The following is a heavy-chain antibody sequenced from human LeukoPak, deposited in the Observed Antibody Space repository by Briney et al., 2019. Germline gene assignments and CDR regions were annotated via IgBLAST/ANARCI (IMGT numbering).Heavy chain of an antibody. CDR2: TYYSGTT. D-gene: IGHD6-19*01. V-gene: IGHV4-59*08. J-gene: IGHJ3*02. CDR3: ARHLGVAVAADAFDI. Sequence: SETLSLTCTVSSGSISSYYCSWIRQPPGKGLEWIGYTYYSGTTKYNPSLKSRVTISADTSKNQFSLKLRSLTAANTAVYYCARHLGVAVAADAFDIWGQGTMVTVSS. CDR1: SGSISSYY.